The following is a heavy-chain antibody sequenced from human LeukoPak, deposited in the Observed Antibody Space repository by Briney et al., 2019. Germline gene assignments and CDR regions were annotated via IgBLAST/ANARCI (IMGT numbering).Heavy chain of an antibody. D-gene: IGHD2-2*01. Sequence: SETLSLTCTVSGGSISSNSYYWAWIRQPPGKVPEWIGTIYYTGHSYYNPSLKSRVTISVDTSKNQFSLKLSSVTAADTAVYYCASALPAAILARYFDLWGRGTLVTVSS. V-gene: IGHV4-39*01. CDR2: IYYTGHS. CDR3: ASALPAAILARYFDL. CDR1: GGSISSNSYY. J-gene: IGHJ2*01.